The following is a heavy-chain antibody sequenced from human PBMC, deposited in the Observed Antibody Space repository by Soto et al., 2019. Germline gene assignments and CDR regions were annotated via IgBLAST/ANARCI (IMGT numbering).Heavy chain of an antibody. Sequence: QLQLQESGPGLVKPSETLSLTCTVSGGSISSSSSSWGWIRQPPGKGLEWLGIISYSGSTYYSPSLKSRVTISVDASKNLFSLKLSSVTAADTAVYYCARTYVTDVVVVPASKDYMDVWGKETTVTVSS. CDR2: ISYSGST. CDR3: ARTYVTDVVVVPASKDYMDV. V-gene: IGHV4-39*01. J-gene: IGHJ6*03. D-gene: IGHD2-2*01. CDR1: GGSISSSSSS.